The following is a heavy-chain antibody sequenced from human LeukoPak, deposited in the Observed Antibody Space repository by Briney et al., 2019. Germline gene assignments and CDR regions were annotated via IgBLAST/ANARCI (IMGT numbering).Heavy chain of an antibody. J-gene: IGHJ4*02. V-gene: IGHV3-33*01. CDR2: IWYDGSNK. CDR1: GFTFSSYG. Sequence: GGSLRLSCAASGFTFSSYGIHWVRQAPGKGLEWVAVIWYDGSNKYYADSVKGRFTISRDNSKNTLYLRMNSLRAEDTAVYYCTRDRRDYDILTGFDYWGQGTLVTVSS. CDR3: TRDRRDYDILTGFDY. D-gene: IGHD3-9*01.